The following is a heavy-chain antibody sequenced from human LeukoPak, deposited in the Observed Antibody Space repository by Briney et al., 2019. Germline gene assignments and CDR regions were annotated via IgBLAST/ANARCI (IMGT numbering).Heavy chain of an antibody. CDR3: AKDSAYGPPGY. D-gene: IGHD2-21*01. V-gene: IGHV3-33*06. J-gene: IGHJ4*02. CDR2: IWYDGSNK. CDR1: GFTFSSYG. Sequence: GGSLRLSCAASGFTFSSYGMHWVRQAPGKRLEWVAVIWYDGSNKYYADSVKGRFTISRDNSKNTLYLQMNSLRAEDTAVYYCAKDSAYGPPGYWGQGTLVTVSS.